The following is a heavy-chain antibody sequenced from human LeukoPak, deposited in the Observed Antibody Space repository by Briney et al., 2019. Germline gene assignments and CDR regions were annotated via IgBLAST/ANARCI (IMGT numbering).Heavy chain of an antibody. CDR1: GFTFSVAA. Sequence: GGSLRLSCAASGFTFSVAAMTWVRQAPGKGLEWVSHISTSSSSTNYADSVKGRFTISRDNAKNSLYLQMNSLRAEDTAVYYCARVAFCSGGTCYKYFDYWGQGTLVTVSS. D-gene: IGHD2-15*01. CDR3: ARVAFCSGGTCYKYFDY. J-gene: IGHJ4*02. V-gene: IGHV3-21*05. CDR2: ISTSSSST.